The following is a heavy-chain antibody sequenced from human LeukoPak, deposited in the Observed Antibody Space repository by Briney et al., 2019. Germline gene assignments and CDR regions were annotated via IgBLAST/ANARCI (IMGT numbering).Heavy chain of an antibody. Sequence: GGSLRLSCATSGFTFNNYAMTWVRQTPGKGPEWVSLISWKGDTTAYAESVRSRFTISRDNAKNSLYLHMNSLRPEDTAFYHCARHRCSSTTCSFDSWGQGSLVTVSS. CDR3: ARHRCSSTTCSFDS. J-gene: IGHJ4*02. CDR2: ISWKGDTT. CDR1: GFTFNNYA. D-gene: IGHD2-2*01. V-gene: IGHV3-20*01.